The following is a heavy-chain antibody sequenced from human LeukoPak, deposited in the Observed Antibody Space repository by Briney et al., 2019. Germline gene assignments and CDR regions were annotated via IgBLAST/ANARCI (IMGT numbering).Heavy chain of an antibody. V-gene: IGHV1-69*05. CDR2: IIPIFGTA. D-gene: IGHD3-22*01. CDR3: ARNTPYDSSGYYGDY. J-gene: IGHJ4*02. Sequence: GASVKVSCKVSGGTFSSYAISWVRQAPGQGLEWMGGIIPIFGTANYAQKFQGRVTITTDESTSTAYMELSSLRSEDTAVYYCARNTPYDSSGYYGDYWGQGTLVTVSS. CDR1: GGTFSSYA.